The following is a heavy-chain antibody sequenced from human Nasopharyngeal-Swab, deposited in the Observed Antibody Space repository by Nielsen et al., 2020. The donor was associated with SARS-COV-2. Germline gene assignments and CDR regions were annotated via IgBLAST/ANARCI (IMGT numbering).Heavy chain of an antibody. CDR1: GGSIRSYY. Sequence: SETLSLTCTVSGGSIRSYYWSWIRQPPGKGLEWIGYIYYSGSTNYNPSLKSRVTISEDTSENQFSLRLSSVTAADTAVYYCATDAQNSVDWGQGTLVTVSS. D-gene: IGHD2-2*01. J-gene: IGHJ4*02. CDR2: IYYSGST. V-gene: IGHV4-59*01. CDR3: ATDAQNSVD.